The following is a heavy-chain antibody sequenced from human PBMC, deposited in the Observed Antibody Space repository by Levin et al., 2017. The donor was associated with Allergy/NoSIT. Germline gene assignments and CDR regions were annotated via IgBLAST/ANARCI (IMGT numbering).Heavy chain of an antibody. Sequence: GESLKISCKASGYTFNNYGISWVRQAPGQGLEWMGWIRAYNGNTNYAQNLQGRVTMTTDTSTNTAYMELRSLRSDDTAVYYCARDYYYDSSGPEYFHHWGQGTLVTVSS. CDR3: ARDYYYDSSGPEYFHH. D-gene: IGHD3-22*01. V-gene: IGHV1-18*01. J-gene: IGHJ1*01. CDR1: GYTFNNYG. CDR2: IRAYNGNT.